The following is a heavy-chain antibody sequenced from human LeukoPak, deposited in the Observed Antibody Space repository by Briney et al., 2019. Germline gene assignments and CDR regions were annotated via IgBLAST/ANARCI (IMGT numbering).Heavy chain of an antibody. D-gene: IGHD2-2*02. V-gene: IGHV3-21*01. CDR2: ISSSSSYI. Sequence: PGGSLRLSCAASGFTFSSYSMNWVRQAPGKGLEWVSSISSSSSYIYYADSVKGRFTISRDNAKNSLYLQMNSLRAEDTAVYYCAKEPSPIYCSSTSCYTYYGMDVWGQGTTVTVSS. CDR3: AKEPSPIYCSSTSCYTYYGMDV. J-gene: IGHJ6*02. CDR1: GFTFSSYS.